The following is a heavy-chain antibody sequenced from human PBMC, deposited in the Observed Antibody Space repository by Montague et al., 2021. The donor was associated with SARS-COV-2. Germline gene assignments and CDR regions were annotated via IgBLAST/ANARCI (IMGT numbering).Heavy chain of an antibody. CDR3: ARGSLSSDPDDASYGMDV. CDR1: GYSISSGDY. J-gene: IGHJ6*02. V-gene: IGHV4-38-2*02. CDR2: IYRNGNT. D-gene: IGHD1-1*01. Sequence: SETLSLTCTVSGYSISSGDYWGWIRQPPGKGLEWIGRIYRNGNTYYYPSLKRRVTISVDTSKNRFSLQLRSVTAEDTAAYYCARGSLSSDPDDASYGMDVWGQGTTVTVSS.